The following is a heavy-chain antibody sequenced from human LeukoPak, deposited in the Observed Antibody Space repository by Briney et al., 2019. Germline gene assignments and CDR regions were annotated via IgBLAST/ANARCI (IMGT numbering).Heavy chain of an antibody. J-gene: IGHJ4*02. Sequence: PSETLSLTCTVSGGSISSGDYYWSWIRQPPGKGLEWIGYIYYSGGTYYNPSLKSRVTVSVDTSKNQFSLKLSSVTAADTAVYYCARAEEKGFDYWGQGALVTVSS. CDR2: IYYSGGT. CDR3: ARAEEKGFDY. V-gene: IGHV4-30-4*08. CDR1: GGSISSGDYY.